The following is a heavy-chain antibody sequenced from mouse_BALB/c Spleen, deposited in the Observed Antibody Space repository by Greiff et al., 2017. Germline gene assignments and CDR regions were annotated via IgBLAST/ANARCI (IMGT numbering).Heavy chain of an antibody. Sequence: DVKLVESGGGLVKPGGSLKLSCAASGFTFSSYAMSWVRQTPEKRLEWVASISSGGSTYYPDSVKGRFTISRDNARNILYLQMSSLRSEDTAMYYCARGDDGYYLWYFDVWGAGTTVTVSS. J-gene: IGHJ1*01. CDR2: ISSGGST. D-gene: IGHD2-3*01. CDR1: GFTFSSYA. V-gene: IGHV5-6-5*01. CDR3: ARGDDGYYLWYFDV.